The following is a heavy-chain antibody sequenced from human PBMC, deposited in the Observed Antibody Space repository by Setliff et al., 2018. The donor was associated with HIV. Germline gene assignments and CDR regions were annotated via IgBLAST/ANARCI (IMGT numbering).Heavy chain of an antibody. V-gene: IGHV3-30*04. Sequence: PGGSLRLSCAASGFTFSIYAMHWVRQAPGKGLEWVVFISYDGSNKFYADSVKGRFTISRDNSKSTLYLQITALRPEDTAVYYCAKTFDHEQGSGSYWHHTRYFDSWGQGTVVTVSS. CDR1: GFTFSIYA. D-gene: IGHD3-10*01. CDR3: AKTFDHEQGSGSYWHHTRYFDS. CDR2: ISYDGSNK. J-gene: IGHJ4*02.